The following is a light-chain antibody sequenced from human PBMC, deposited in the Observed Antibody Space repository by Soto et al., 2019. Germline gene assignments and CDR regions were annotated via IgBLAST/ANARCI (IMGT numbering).Light chain of an antibody. J-gene: IGLJ2*01. Sequence: QSVLTQPPSASGTPGQRVTISCSGSSSNIGSNTVNWHQHLPGTAPQVLIYSNNQRPSGVPDRFSGSKSGTSASLAISGLQSEDEADYYCAAWDDSLNGPVFGGGTQLTGL. CDR1: SSNIGSNT. CDR3: AAWDDSLNGPV. V-gene: IGLV1-44*01. CDR2: SNN.